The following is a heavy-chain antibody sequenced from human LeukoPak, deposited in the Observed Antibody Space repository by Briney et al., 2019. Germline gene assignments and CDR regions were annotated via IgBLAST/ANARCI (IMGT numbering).Heavy chain of an antibody. J-gene: IGHJ4*02. V-gene: IGHV3-30-3*01. CDR3: VRAGSSWSPVDY. CDR2: ISYDGSNK. CDR1: GFTFSSYA. D-gene: IGHD6-13*01. Sequence: GGSLRLSCAASGFTFSSYAMHWVRQAPGKGLEWVAVISYDGSNKYYADSVKGRFTISRDNSKNTLYLQMNSLRAEDTAVYYCVRAGSSWSPVDYWGQGTLVTVSS.